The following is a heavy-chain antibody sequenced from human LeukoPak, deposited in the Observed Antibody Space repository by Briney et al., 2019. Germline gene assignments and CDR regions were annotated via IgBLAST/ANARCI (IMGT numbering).Heavy chain of an antibody. CDR1: GFTFDDYA. CDR3: AKDIGTTSQYGGSRACDY. D-gene: IGHD4-23*01. J-gene: IGHJ4*02. CDR2: ISGDGGST. Sequence: PGGSLRLSCAASGFTFDDYAMHWVRQAPGKGLEWVSLISGDGGSTYYADSVKGRFTISRDNSKNSLYLKMNSLRTEDTALYYCAKDIGTTSQYGGSRACDYWGQGTLVTVSS. V-gene: IGHV3-43*02.